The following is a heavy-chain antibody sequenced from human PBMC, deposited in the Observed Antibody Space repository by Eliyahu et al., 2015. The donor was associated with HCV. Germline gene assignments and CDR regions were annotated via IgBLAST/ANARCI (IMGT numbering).Heavy chain of an antibody. D-gene: IGHD6-19*01. V-gene: IGHV4-59*01. Sequence: QVQLQESGPGLVKPSETLSLTCTVXGGXIXTYYWSWIRHPPGKGLEWIGYIHYSGSTNYNPSLKSRVTISVDTSKNQFSLNLTSVTAADTAMYYCASGGGGIAVTGTGGWFDPWGQGTLVTVSS. J-gene: IGHJ5*02. CDR2: IHYSGST. CDR3: ASGGGGIAVTGTGGWFDP. CDR1: GGXIXTYY.